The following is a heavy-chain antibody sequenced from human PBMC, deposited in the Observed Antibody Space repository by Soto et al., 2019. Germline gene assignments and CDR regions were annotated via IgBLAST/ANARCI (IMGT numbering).Heavy chain of an antibody. Sequence: GGSLRLSCAASGFTFGSYGMHWVRQAPGKGLEWVAVISYDGSNKYYADSVKGRFTISRDNSKNTLYLQMNSLRAEDTAVYYCAKGTIAARLSWFDPWGQGTLVTVSS. CDR1: GFTFGSYG. D-gene: IGHD6-6*01. CDR2: ISYDGSNK. CDR3: AKGTIAARLSWFDP. V-gene: IGHV3-30*18. J-gene: IGHJ5*02.